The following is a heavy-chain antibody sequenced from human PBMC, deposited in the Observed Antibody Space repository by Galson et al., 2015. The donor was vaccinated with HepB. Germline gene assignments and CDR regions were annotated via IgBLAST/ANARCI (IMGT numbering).Heavy chain of an antibody. CDR1: GFSFSDYY. CDR2: ISISGATI. V-gene: IGHV3-11*01. CDR3: ARAALGWFDP. Sequence: SLRLSCAASGFSFSDYYMTWLRQAPGKGLEWLSYISISGATIYYADSVRGRFTITRDNAKNSLYLQMNSLRAEDTALYYYARAALGWFDPWGQGTQVTVSS. J-gene: IGHJ5*02. D-gene: IGHD6-25*01.